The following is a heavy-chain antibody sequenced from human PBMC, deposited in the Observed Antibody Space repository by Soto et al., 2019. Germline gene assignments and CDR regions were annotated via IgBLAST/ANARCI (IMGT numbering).Heavy chain of an antibody. V-gene: IGHV5-10-1*01. D-gene: IGHD6-6*01. CDR3: ARFEYSSSSGGSYYYGMDV. CDR1: GYSFTSYW. J-gene: IGHJ6*02. Sequence: GESLKISCKGSGYSFTSYWISWVRQMPGKGLEWMGRIDPSDSYTNYSPSFQGHVTISTDKSISTAYLQWSSLKASDTAMYYCARFEYSSSSGGSYYYGMDVWGQGTTVTVSS. CDR2: IDPSDSYT.